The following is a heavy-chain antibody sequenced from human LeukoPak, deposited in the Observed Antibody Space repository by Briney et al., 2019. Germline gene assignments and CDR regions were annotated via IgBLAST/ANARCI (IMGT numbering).Heavy chain of an antibody. CDR1: GFTLSSYA. V-gene: IGHV3-23*01. J-gene: IGHJ5*02. CDR2: ISGSGGST. Sequence: GGSLRLSCAASGFTLSSYAMSWVRQAPGKGLEWVSAISGSGGSTYYADSVKGRFTISRDNSKNTLYLQMNSLRAEDTAVYYCAKPPGEWLLPGWFDPWGQGTLVTVSS. D-gene: IGHD3-3*01. CDR3: AKPPGEWLLPGWFDP.